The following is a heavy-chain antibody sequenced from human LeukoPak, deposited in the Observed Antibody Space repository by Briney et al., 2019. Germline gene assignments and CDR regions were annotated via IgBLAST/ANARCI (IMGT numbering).Heavy chain of an antibody. J-gene: IGHJ4*02. Sequence: GGSLRLSCAASGFTFSDHYMDWVRQAPGKGLEWVGRTRNKANSYTTEYAASVKGRFTISRDDSKNSLYLQMNSLKTEDTAVYYYARRPYCGGDCYSKEYYFDYWGQGTLVTVSS. V-gene: IGHV3-72*01. D-gene: IGHD2-21*02. CDR3: ARRPYCGGDCYSKEYYFDY. CDR2: TRNKANSYTT. CDR1: GFTFSDHY.